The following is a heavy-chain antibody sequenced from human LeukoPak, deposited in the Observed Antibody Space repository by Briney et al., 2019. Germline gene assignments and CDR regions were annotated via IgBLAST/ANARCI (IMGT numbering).Heavy chain of an antibody. V-gene: IGHV4-39*01. Sequence: SETLSFTCTVSGGSISSSSYSWGWIRQPPGKGLEWIGSIYYSGSTYYNPSLKSRVTISVDTSKNQFSLKLSSVTAADTAVYYCARQGEEWELLKSWPYAFDIWGQGTMVTVSS. CDR2: IYYSGST. D-gene: IGHD1-26*01. CDR3: ARQGEEWELLKSWPYAFDI. J-gene: IGHJ3*02. CDR1: GGSISSSSYS.